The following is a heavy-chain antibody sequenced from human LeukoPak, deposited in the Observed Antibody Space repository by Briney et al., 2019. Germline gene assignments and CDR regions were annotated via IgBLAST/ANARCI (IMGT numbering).Heavy chain of an antibody. J-gene: IGHJ4*02. CDR3: AKDPTDFDSSGQTYFDY. CDR2: ISGGGGTP. CDR1: GFTFSSYA. Sequence: GGSLRLSCAASGFTFSSYAMSWVRQAPGKGLEWVSTISGGGGTPYYADSVKGRFTISRDNSKNTLFLQMNSLRVEDTAVYYCAKDPTDFDSSGQTYFDYWGQGTLATVSS. D-gene: IGHD3-22*01. V-gene: IGHV3-23*01.